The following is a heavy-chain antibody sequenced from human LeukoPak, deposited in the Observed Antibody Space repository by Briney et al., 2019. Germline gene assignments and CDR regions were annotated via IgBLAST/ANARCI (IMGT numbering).Heavy chain of an antibody. CDR1: GYTLTELS. V-gene: IGHV1-24*01. CDR3: ATRASGSYHTVDY. D-gene: IGHD1-26*01. Sequence: ASVKVSCTVSGYTLTELSMHWVRQAPGKGLEWMGGFDPEDGETINAQTFQGSVTMTEETNTETAYMEICSPRSEDTAVYYCATRASGSYHTVDYWGQGTLVTVSS. J-gene: IGHJ4*02. CDR2: FDPEDGET.